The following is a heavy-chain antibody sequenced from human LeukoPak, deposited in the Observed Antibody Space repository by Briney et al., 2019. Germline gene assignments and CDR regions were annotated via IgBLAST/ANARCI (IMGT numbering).Heavy chain of an antibody. V-gene: IGHV4-31*03. CDR2: IYYSGST. CDR1: GGSISSGGYY. D-gene: IGHD6-13*01. J-gene: IGHJ4*02. CDR3: ARGMAAAGVDY. Sequence: PQTLSLTCTVSGGSISSGGYYWSWIRQHPGKGLEWIGYIYYSGSTYYNPSLKSRVTISVDTSKNQFSLKLSSVTAADTAVYYCARGMAAAGVDYWGQGTLVTVSS.